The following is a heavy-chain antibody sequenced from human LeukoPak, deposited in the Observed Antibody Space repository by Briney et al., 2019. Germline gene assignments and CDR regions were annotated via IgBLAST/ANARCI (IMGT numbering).Heavy chain of an antibody. CDR2: TRNKANSYTT. CDR3: AREGLDYYDRRPGFDY. V-gene: IGHV3-72*01. CDR1: GFTFSNYY. D-gene: IGHD3-22*01. J-gene: IGHJ4*02. Sequence: QPGGSLRLSCTASGFTFSNYYMNWVRQAPGKGLEWVGRTRNKANSYTTDYAASVKGRFTISREDSKNSLYLQMNSLKTEDTAVYYCAREGLDYYDRRPGFDYWGQGTLVTVSS.